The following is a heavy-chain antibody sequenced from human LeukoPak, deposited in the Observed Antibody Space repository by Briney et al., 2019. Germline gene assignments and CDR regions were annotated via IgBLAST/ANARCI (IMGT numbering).Heavy chain of an antibody. CDR2: INPGNGKT. V-gene: IGHV1-3*01. Sequence: ASVKISCRTSGYTFTSYGINWIRQAPGQRPEWMGWINPGNGKTKILQKVQGRVTITRDPSANTAYLEVKRLRSEDTAVYFCARGGYFDSSGYCAYWGRGTLVAVSS. CDR3: ARGGYFDSSGYCAY. D-gene: IGHD3-22*01. CDR1: GYTFTSYG. J-gene: IGHJ4*02.